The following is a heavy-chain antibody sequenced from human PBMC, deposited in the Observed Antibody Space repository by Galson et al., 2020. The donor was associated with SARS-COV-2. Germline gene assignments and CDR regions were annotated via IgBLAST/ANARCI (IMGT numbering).Heavy chain of an antibody. D-gene: IGHD3-3*01. J-gene: IGHJ4*02. CDR2: ISSSSSTI. Sequence: GGSLRLSCAASGFTFSSYSMNWVRPAPGKGLEWVSYISSSSSTIYYADSVKGRFTISRDNAKNSLYLQMNSLRDEDTAVYYCARDLGGEYDFWSGYYFDYWGQGTLVTVSS. CDR1: GFTFSSYS. V-gene: IGHV3-48*02. CDR3: ARDLGGEYDFWSGYYFDY.